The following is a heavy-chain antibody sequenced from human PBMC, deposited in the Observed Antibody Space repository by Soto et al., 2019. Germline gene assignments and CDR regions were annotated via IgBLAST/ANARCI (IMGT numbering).Heavy chain of an antibody. V-gene: IGHV3-21*01. CDR3: ARWPLRYFDSPPGGMDV. CDR1: GFTFSSYS. CDR2: ISSSSSYI. Sequence: GGSLRLSCAASGFTFSSYSMNWVRQAPGKGLEWVSSISSSSSYIYYADSVKGRFTISRDNAKNSLYLQMNSLRAEDTAVYYCARWPLRYFDSPPGGMDVWGQGTTVTVSS. J-gene: IGHJ6*02. D-gene: IGHD3-9*01.